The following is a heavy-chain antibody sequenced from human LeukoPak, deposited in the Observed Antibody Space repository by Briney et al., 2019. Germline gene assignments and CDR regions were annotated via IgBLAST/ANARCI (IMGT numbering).Heavy chain of an antibody. CDR3: ARDSYYYGSGSFP. D-gene: IGHD3-10*01. Sequence: GGSLRLSCAASGFTFRNYWMSWVRQAPGKGLEWVADIKEDGSEKYYVDSVKGRFTISRDNAKNSLYLQMNSLRAEDTAVYYCARDSYYYGSGSFPWGQGTLVTVSS. J-gene: IGHJ5*02. V-gene: IGHV3-7*01. CDR2: IKEDGSEK. CDR1: GFTFRNYW.